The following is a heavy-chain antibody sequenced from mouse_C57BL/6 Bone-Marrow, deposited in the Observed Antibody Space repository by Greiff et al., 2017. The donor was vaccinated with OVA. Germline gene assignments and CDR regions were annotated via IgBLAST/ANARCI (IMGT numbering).Heavy chain of an antibody. CDR2: IYPGDGVT. Sequence: QVQLQQSGPELVKPGASVKISCKASGYAFSSSWMNWVKQRPGKGLEWIGRIYPGDGVTNSNGKFKGKATLTADKSSSTPFMQLSSLSSDDSAVYFCARLELPCYFDYWGQGTTLTVSS. D-gene: IGHD2-1*01. J-gene: IGHJ2*01. CDR3: ARLELPCYFDY. CDR1: GYAFSSSW. V-gene: IGHV1-82*01.